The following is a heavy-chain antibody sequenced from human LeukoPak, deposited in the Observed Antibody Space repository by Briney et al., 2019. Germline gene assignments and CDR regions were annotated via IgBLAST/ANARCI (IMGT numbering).Heavy chain of an antibody. CDR2: ITGTGGHT. CDR1: GFTFSSYA. J-gene: IGHJ3*01. Sequence: GGFLRLSCAASGFTFSSYAMSWVRQAPGKGLEWVSAITGTGGHTYYVASVKGRFTVSRDNSRNTLYLQMSSLRGEDSAIYYCAKVRDTRDWYKDAFDVWGQGTRVTVSS. D-gene: IGHD6-19*01. CDR3: AKVRDTRDWYKDAFDV. V-gene: IGHV3-23*01.